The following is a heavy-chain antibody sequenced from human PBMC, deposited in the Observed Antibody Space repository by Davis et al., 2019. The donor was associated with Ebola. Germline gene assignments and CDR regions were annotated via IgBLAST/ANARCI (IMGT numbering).Heavy chain of an antibody. Sequence: GESLKISCKGSGYSFTSYWIGWVRQMPGKGLEWMGIIYPGDSDTRYSPSFQGQVTISADKSISTAYLQWSSLKASDTAMYYCVRDGGYYDSSGYLDYWGQGTLVTVSS. CDR3: VRDGGYYDSSGYLDY. J-gene: IGHJ4*02. CDR1: GYSFTSYW. D-gene: IGHD3-22*01. V-gene: IGHV5-51*01. CDR2: IYPGDSDT.